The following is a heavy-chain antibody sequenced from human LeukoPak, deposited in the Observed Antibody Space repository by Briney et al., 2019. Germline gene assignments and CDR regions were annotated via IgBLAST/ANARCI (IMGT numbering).Heavy chain of an antibody. CDR1: GFTFSSYA. CDR3: ARASWIQLWFGYFDL. J-gene: IGHJ2*01. V-gene: IGHV3-23*01. D-gene: IGHD5-18*01. Sequence: PGGSLRLSCAASGFTFSSYAMSWVRQAPGKGLEWVSAISGSGGSTYYADSVKGRFTISRDNSKNTLYLQMNSLRAEDTAVYYCARASWIQLWFGYFDLWGRGTLVTVSS. CDR2: ISGSGGST.